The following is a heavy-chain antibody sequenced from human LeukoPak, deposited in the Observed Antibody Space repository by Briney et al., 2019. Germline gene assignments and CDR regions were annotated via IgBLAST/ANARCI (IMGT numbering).Heavy chain of an antibody. J-gene: IGHJ2*01. D-gene: IGHD4-17*01. V-gene: IGHV4-30-2*01. Sequence: SQTLSLTCAVSGGSISSGGYSWGWIRQPPGKGLEWIGYICHSGSTYYNPSLKSRVTISVDRSKNQFSLKLSSVTAADTAVYYCARGDYDYWYFDLWGRGTLVTVSS. CDR3: ARGDYDYWYFDL. CDR1: GGSISSGGYS. CDR2: ICHSGST.